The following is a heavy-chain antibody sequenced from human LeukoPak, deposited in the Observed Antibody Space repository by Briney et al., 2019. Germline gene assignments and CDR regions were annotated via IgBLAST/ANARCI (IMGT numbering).Heavy chain of an antibody. V-gene: IGHV4-59*12. D-gene: IGHD6-13*01. CDR3: ARAAEADSSSWFGAEYYFDY. Sequence: SETLSLTCTVSGGSIASYYWSWIRQFPGKGLEWIGYISYSGSTYYNPSLKSRVTISVDTSKNQFSLKLSSVTAADTAVYYCARAAEADSSSWFGAEYYFDYWGQGTLVTVSS. J-gene: IGHJ4*02. CDR1: GGSIASYY. CDR2: ISYSGST.